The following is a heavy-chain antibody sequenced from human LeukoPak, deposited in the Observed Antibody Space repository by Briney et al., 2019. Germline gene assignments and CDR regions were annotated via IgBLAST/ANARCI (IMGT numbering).Heavy chain of an antibody. Sequence: SETLSLTCTVSGGSISSGGYYWSWIRQHPGKGLEWIGYVYYSGSTYYNPSLKSRVTISVDTSKNQFSLKLSSVTAADTAVYYCARDFGYCSSTSCSPGSFDYWGQGTLVTVSS. J-gene: IGHJ4*02. V-gene: IGHV4-31*03. CDR1: GGSISSGGYY. CDR3: ARDFGYCSSTSCSPGSFDY. D-gene: IGHD2-2*01. CDR2: VYYSGST.